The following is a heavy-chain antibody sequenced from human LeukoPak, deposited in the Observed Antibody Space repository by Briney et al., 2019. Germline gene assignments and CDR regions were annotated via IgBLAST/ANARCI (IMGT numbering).Heavy chain of an antibody. D-gene: IGHD1-1*01. V-gene: IGHV1-2*02. CDR3: ARPYNWNDVDYFDY. CDR1: GYSFTGYY. Sequence: ASVKVFCKASGYSFTGYYTHWLRQAPGPRLEWMGWINPNSGGTNSAQKLQGRVTMTRDTSISTAYMGLSRLRSDDTAVYYCARPYNWNDVDYFDYWGQGTLVTVSS. CDR2: INPNSGGT. J-gene: IGHJ4*02.